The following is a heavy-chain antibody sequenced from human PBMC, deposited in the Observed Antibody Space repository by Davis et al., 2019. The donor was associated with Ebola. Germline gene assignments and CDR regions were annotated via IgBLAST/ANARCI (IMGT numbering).Heavy chain of an antibody. CDR2: INPSGST. J-gene: IGHJ4*02. V-gene: IGHV4-34*01. D-gene: IGHD5-18*01. CDR3: ARVDAAMYEVVN. Sequence: PSETLSLTCAVYGGSFSGYYDSWIRQPPGKGLEWIGEINPSGSTNYNPSLKSRVTISVATSKNQFSLKLSSVTAADTAVYYCARVDAAMYEVVNWGQGTLVTVSS. CDR1: GGSFSGYY.